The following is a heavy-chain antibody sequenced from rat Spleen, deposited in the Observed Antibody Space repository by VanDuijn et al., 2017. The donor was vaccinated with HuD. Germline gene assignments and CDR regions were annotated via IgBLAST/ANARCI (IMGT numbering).Heavy chain of an antibody. D-gene: IGHD3-4*01. CDR1: GFTFSSYG. J-gene: IGHJ4*01. Sequence: EVQLVESGGGLAQPGRSLKLSCAVSGFTFSSYGMAWVRQAPTKGLEWVASISTTGANTFYRDSVKGRFTISRDYAENTLYLQMDSLGSEDTATYYCARHMANPYYVMDAWGQGASVTVSS. CDR2: ISTTGANT. V-gene: IGHV5S13*01. CDR3: ARHMANPYYVMDA.